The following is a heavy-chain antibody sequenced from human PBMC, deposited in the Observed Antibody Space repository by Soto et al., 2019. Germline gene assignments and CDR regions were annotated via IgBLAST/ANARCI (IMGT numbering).Heavy chain of an antibody. V-gene: IGHV1-3*01. CDR2: INPGNGDT. J-gene: IGHJ4*02. Sequence: QVQLVQSGAEVKKAGASVKVSCKASGYTFTSYAVNWVRQAPGQRLEWVGWINPGNGDTRYSEEFQNRVTITRDTSATTAYMELTSLTSEDTAVYYCASRPGLEQWLVLDHWGQGTLVTVSS. CDR3: ASRPGLEQWLVLDH. CDR1: GYTFTSYA. D-gene: IGHD6-19*01.